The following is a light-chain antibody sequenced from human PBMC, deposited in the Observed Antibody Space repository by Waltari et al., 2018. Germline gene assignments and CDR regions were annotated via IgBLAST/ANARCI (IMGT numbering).Light chain of an antibody. V-gene: IGLV2-11*01. CDR1: RRAVGTYNY. Sequence: QSALTQPRSVSGSPGQSITISCTGTRRAVGTYNYVPWYQQYPGKAPKLMIYDVTKRPSGVPDRFSGSKSGNTASLTISGLQAEDEADYYCCSYAGRYSVLFGGGTKLTVL. J-gene: IGLJ2*01. CDR2: DVT. CDR3: CSYAGRYSVL.